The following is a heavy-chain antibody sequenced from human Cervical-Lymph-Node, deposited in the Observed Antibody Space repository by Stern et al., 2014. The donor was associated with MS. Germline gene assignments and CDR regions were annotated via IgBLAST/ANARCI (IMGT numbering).Heavy chain of an antibody. V-gene: IGHV3-9*03. J-gene: IGHJ6*02. CDR3: ARNSQRGQQWLINNYFSGLDF. CDR1: GFTFDVQA. D-gene: IGHD6-19*01. CDR2: INWNSGST. Sequence: ASGFTFDVQAMLWVPQAPGKGLVWASGINWNSGSTGYADSVKGRFTISSDDPKTCLYLQMNSLQDGGPGLYDCARNSQRGQQWLINNYFSGLDFWGQGTTVTVSS.